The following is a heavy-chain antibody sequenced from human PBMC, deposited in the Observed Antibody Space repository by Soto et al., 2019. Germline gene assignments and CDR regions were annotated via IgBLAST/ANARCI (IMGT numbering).Heavy chain of an antibody. D-gene: IGHD4-17*01. CDR3: ARYDYGNYGGAFDI. J-gene: IGHJ3*02. V-gene: IGHV3-48*01. CDR2: ISTTSTPI. Sequence: PGGSLRLSCAASGFTFSSYSMNWVRQAPGKGLKWVSFISTTSTPIYYADSVKGRFTISRDNVENSLYLQMNSLRAEDTAVYYCARYDYGNYGGAFDIWGQGTVVTVSS. CDR1: GFTFSSYS.